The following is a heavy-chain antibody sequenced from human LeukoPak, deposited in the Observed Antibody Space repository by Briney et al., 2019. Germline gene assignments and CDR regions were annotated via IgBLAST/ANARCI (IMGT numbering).Heavy chain of an antibody. CDR3: ARGIGYSYGYEYYYMDV. J-gene: IGHJ6*03. CDR2: IYYSGST. CDR1: GGSISSSSYY. Sequence: PSETLSLTCTVSGGSISSSSYYWGWIRQPPGKGLEWIGSIYYSGSTYYNPSLKSRVTISVDTSKNQFSLKLSSVTAADTAVYYCARGIGYSYGYEYYYMDVWGKGTTVTVSS. D-gene: IGHD5-18*01. V-gene: IGHV4-39*01.